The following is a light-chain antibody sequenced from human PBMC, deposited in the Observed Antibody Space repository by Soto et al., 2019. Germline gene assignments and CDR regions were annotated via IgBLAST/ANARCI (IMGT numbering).Light chain of an antibody. CDR2: GAS. CDR3: QQYSAWPLT. Sequence: EIVMTQSPATLSVSPGERATLFCRASQSVRSNFLAWYQQKPGQAPRLLIYGASTRATGVPARFSGSGSGTEVSLTISSRQSEDFSVYYCQQYSAWPLTFGGGTKVEIK. CDR1: QSVRSN. J-gene: IGKJ4*01. V-gene: IGKV3-15*01.